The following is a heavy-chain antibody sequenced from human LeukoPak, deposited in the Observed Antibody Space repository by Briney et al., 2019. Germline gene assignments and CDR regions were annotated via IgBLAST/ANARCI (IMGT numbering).Heavy chain of an antibody. Sequence: GGPLRLSCAASGFTFSSYSMNWVRQAPGKGLEWVSYISSSSSTIYYADSVKGRFTISRDNAKNSLYLQMNSLRAEDTAVYYCARDPENVSGTHSHFDLWGRGTLVTVSS. CDR3: ARDPENVSGTHSHFDL. J-gene: IGHJ2*01. CDR1: GFTFSSYS. D-gene: IGHD1-26*01. V-gene: IGHV3-48*01. CDR2: ISSSSSTI.